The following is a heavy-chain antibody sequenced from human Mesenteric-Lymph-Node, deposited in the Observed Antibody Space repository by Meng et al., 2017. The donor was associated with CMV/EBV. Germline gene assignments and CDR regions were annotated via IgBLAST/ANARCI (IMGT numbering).Heavy chain of an antibody. CDR1: GFTFSSYS. D-gene: IGHD1/OR15-1a*01. CDR2: ISSSSSYI. J-gene: IGHJ4*02. CDR3: AREGSLVLEHNYFDY. V-gene: IGHV3-21*01. Sequence: GESLKISCVASGFTFSSYSMNWVRQAPGKGLEWVSSISSSSSYIYYADSVKGRFTISRDYAKNSLYLQMNSLGVEDTAVYYCAREGSLVLEHNYFDYWGQGTLVTVSS.